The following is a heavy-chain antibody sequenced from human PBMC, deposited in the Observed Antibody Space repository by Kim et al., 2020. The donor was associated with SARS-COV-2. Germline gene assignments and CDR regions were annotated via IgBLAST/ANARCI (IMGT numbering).Heavy chain of an antibody. CDR3: AGQEVTSSFDF. CDR1: GYIFTAYY. J-gene: IGHJ4*02. CDR2: VNPNTGDT. V-gene: IGHV1-2*02. Sequence: ASVKVSCKASGYIFTAYYTHWVRQAPGQGLEWIGWVNPNTGDTDYAQKFQGRVTMTRDTSISTAYMELTRLRSDDTASYYCAGQEVTSSFDFWGQGTLVT.